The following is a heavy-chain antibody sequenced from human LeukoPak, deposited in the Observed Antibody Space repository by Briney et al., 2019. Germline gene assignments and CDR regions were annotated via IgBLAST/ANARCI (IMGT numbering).Heavy chain of an antibody. V-gene: IGHV4-59*01. J-gene: IGHJ4*02. CDR3: ARVLKLITAPSAIGY. CDR1: GGSISHYY. Sequence: SETLSLTCTVSGGSISHYYWSWIRQPPGKGPEWIGYIYYTGTTNYNPSLKSRVTISVDTSKNQFSLKLNSVTAADTAVYYCARVLKLITAPSAIGYWGQGTLVTVSS. D-gene: IGHD3-16*01. CDR2: IYYTGTT.